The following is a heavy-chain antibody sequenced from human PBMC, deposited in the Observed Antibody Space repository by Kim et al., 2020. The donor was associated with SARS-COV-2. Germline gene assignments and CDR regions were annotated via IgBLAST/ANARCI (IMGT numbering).Heavy chain of an antibody. V-gene: IGHV3-13*04. J-gene: IGHJ6*02. CDR2: IGFLGDS. Sequence: GGSLRLSCTPSGFTFTDHDMHWVRQIPGKGLEWVSSIGFLGDSYYPDSVKGRFTVSRDNAKSSLVLNLDNLRAGDTAIYYCARGGVGTSRGLYYSLDVWGPGTAVTAS. CDR3: ARGGVGTSRGLYYSLDV. D-gene: IGHD3-10*01. CDR1: GFTFTDHD.